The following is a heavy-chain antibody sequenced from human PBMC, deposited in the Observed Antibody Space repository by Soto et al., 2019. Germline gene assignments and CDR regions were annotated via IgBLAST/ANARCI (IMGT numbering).Heavy chain of an antibody. D-gene: IGHD4-17*01. CDR2: ISSSGSTI. J-gene: IGHJ6*02. CDR3: AREDYGDSSLGWGMDV. CDR1: GFTFSDYY. V-gene: IGHV3-11*01. Sequence: GGSLRLSCAASGFTFSDYYISWIRQAPGKGLEWVSYISSSGSTIYYADSVKGRFTISRDNAKNSLYLQMNSLRAEDTAVYYCAREDYGDSSLGWGMDVWGQGTTVTVSS.